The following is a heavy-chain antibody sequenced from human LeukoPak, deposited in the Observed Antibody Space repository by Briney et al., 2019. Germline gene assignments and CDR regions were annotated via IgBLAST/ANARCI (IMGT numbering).Heavy chain of an antibody. CDR3: ARDHDTGNAFDI. V-gene: IGHV4-59*01. J-gene: IGHJ3*02. D-gene: IGHD5-18*01. CDR2: IYYSGST. Sequence: SETLPLTCTVSGGSISSYYWGWIRQPPGKGLEWIGYIYYSGSTNYNPSLKSRVTISVDTSKNQFSLKLSSVTAADTAVYYCARDHDTGNAFDIWGQGTMVTVSS. CDR1: GGSISSYY.